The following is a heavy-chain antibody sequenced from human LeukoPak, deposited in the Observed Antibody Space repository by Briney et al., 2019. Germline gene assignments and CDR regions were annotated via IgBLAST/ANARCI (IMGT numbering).Heavy chain of an antibody. CDR2: ISAYNGNT. CDR1: GYTFTSYG. J-gene: IGHJ5*02. CDR3: ARGGSWGYDILTGYYMGSYNWFDP. V-gene: IGHV1-18*01. Sequence: ASVKVSCKASGYTFTSYGISWVRQAPGQGLEWMGWISAYNGNTNYAQKFQGRVTMTRDTSISTAYMELSRLRSDDTAVYYCARGGSWGYDILTGYYMGSYNWFDPWGQGTLVTVSS. D-gene: IGHD3-9*01.